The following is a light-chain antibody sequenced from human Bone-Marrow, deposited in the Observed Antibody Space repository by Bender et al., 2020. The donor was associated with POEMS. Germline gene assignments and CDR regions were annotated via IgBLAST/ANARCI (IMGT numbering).Light chain of an antibody. CDR1: ALPKQY. V-gene: IGLV3-25*03. J-gene: IGLJ3*02. Sequence: SYEVTQPPSVSVSPGQTASITCSGDALPKQYVYWYQQKPGQAPVKVIYKDNERPSGTPERFSGSSSGTTATLTISGVQAEDEADYYCQSADSSGNSWVFGRGTKLTVL. CDR3: QSADSSGNSWV. CDR2: KDN.